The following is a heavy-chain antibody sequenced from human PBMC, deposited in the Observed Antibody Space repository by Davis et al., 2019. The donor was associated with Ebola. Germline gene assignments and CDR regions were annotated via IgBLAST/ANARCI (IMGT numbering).Heavy chain of an antibody. CDR1: GGSISSSSYY. Sequence: MPSETLSLTCTVPGGSISSSSYYWGWIRQPPGKGLEWIGSIYYSGSTNYNPSLKSRVTISVDTSNNQFSLKLSSVTAADTAVYYCARGRRLWFREFDYWGQGTLVTVSS. V-gene: IGHV4-39*07. CDR2: IYYSGST. CDR3: ARGRRLWFREFDY. D-gene: IGHD3-10*01. J-gene: IGHJ4*02.